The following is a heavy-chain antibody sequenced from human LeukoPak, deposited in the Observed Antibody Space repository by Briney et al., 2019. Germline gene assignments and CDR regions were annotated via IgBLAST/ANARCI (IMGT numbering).Heavy chain of an antibody. Sequence: ASVKVSCKASGYTFTSYGISWVRQAPGQGLEWMGWISAYNGITNYAQKLQGRVTMTTYTSTSTAYMELRSLRSDDTAVYYCARAGVSNPGIAVAGTDYYYYYMDVWGKGTTVTLSS. CDR2: ISAYNGIT. CDR1: GYTFTSYG. J-gene: IGHJ6*03. V-gene: IGHV1-18*01. CDR3: ARAGVSNPGIAVAGTDYYYYYMDV. D-gene: IGHD6-19*01.